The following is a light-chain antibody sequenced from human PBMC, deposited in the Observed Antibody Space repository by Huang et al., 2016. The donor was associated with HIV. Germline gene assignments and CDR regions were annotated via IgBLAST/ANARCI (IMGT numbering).Light chain of an antibody. Sequence: DIQMTQSPSTLSASVGDRVIITCRASQSISDWLAWYQQKPGRAPKLLIYKASSLESGVPSRFSCSGSGTEFTLTISGLQPDDFATYYCQQYNSYMYTFGQGTKVEI. J-gene: IGKJ2*01. CDR2: KAS. CDR1: QSISDW. CDR3: QQYNSYMYT. V-gene: IGKV1-5*03.